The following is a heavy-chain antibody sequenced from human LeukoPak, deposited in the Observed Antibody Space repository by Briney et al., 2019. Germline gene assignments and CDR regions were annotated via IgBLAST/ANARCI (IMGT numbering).Heavy chain of an antibody. Sequence: ASVMVSCKASGYTFTTYYMHWVRQAPGQGLEWMGIINPSGGSTTYAQKFQGRVTMTRDTSTSTVYMELNSLISEDTAVYYCAREPSGSHFDYWGQGTLVTVSS. D-gene: IGHD1-26*01. CDR1: GYTFTTYY. CDR3: AREPSGSHFDY. CDR2: INPSGGST. V-gene: IGHV1-46*01. J-gene: IGHJ4*02.